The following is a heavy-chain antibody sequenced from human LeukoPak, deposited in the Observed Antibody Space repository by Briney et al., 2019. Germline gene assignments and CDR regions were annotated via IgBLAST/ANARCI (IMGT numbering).Heavy chain of an antibody. CDR3: ARVRSPPEDNSNYRPVDY. Sequence: PGGSLRLSCTVSGFSFSNYWMSWVRQAPGKGLEWMANMNQDETETNYVDSVKGRFIISRDNAKNSLFLRMNSLRVEDTAMYYCARVRSPPEDNSNYRPVDYWGQGSLVTVSS. CDR2: MNQDETET. J-gene: IGHJ4*02. CDR1: GFSFSNYW. V-gene: IGHV3-7*03. D-gene: IGHD1-1*01.